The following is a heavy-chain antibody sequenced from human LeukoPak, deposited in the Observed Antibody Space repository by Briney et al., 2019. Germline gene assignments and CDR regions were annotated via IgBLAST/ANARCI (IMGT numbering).Heavy chain of an antibody. CDR2: ISSSEKTI. CDR3: ARGHPGAFDI. Sequence: AGSLRLSCAASGFTFSRYEMSWVRQAPGKGLEWISYISSSEKTILYADSVKGRFTISRDSAKNSLFLQMNSLRVEDTAVYYCARGHPGAFDIWGQGTMVTVSS. J-gene: IGHJ3*02. V-gene: IGHV3-48*03. CDR1: GFTFSRYE.